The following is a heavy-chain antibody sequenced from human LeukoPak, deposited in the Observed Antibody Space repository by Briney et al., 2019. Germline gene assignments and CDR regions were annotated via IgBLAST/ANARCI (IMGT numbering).Heavy chain of an antibody. D-gene: IGHD3-22*01. CDR3: ARQEVGVAVMVPLNWFDP. Sequence: PSETLSLTCTVSGGSISSSSYYWGWIRQPPGKGLEWIGSIYYSGSTYYNPSLKSRVTISVDTSKNQFSLKLSSVTAADTAVYYCARQEVGVAVMVPLNWFDPWGQGTLVTVSS. CDR2: IYYSGST. J-gene: IGHJ5*02. CDR1: GGSISSSSYY. V-gene: IGHV4-39*01.